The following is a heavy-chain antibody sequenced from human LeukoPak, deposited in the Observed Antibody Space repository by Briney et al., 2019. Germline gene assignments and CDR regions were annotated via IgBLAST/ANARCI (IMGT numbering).Heavy chain of an antibody. CDR1: GFTFSSYA. CDR2: ISYDGSNK. CDR3: AKDLRAMLYYYYGMDV. J-gene: IGHJ6*02. D-gene: IGHD3-16*01. V-gene: IGHV3-30-3*01. Sequence: EGSLRLSCAASGFTFSSYAMHWVRQAPGKGLEWVAVISYDGSNKYYADSVKGRFTISRDNSKNTLYLQMNSLRAEDTAVYYCAKDLRAMLYYYYGMDVWGQGTTVTVSS.